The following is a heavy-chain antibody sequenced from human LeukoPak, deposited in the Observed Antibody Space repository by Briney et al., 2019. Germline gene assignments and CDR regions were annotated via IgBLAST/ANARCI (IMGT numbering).Heavy chain of an antibody. CDR2: INHSGST. D-gene: IGHD2-2*01. Sequence: SETLSLTCAVYGGSFSGYYWSWIRQPPGKGLEWIGEINHSGSTNYNPSLKSRVTISVDTSKNQFSLKLSSVTAADTAVYYCAGSSLSDIVVVPAAPDYWGQGTLVTVSS. CDR3: AGSSLSDIVVVPAAPDY. CDR1: GGSFSGYY. J-gene: IGHJ4*02. V-gene: IGHV4-34*01.